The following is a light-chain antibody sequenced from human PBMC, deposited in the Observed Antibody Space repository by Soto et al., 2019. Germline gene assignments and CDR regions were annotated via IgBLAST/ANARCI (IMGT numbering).Light chain of an antibody. CDR3: QQSYKILT. Sequence: DIQMTQSPSSLSASVEDRVMIAGRASQSISNHLNWYQQKPGTAPKRLIYAASSLQGGVPSRFSGSGYGTQFTLTISGLQTEDFATYYCQQSYKILTFGGGTKVDIK. J-gene: IGKJ4*01. V-gene: IGKV1-39*01. CDR1: QSISNH. CDR2: AAS.